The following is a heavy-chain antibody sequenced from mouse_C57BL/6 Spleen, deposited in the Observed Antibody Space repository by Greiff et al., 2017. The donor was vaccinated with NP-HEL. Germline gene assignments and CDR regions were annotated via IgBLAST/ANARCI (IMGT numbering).Heavy chain of an antibody. CDR1: GFTFSDYY. CDR3: ARDFQWYFAY. V-gene: IGHV5-16*01. D-gene: IGHD1-3*01. J-gene: IGHJ2*01. CDR2: INYDGSST. Sequence: EVKLMESEGGLVQPGSSMKLSCTASGFTFSDYYMAWVRQVPEKGLEWVANINYDGSSTYYLDSLKSRFIISRDNAKNILYLQMSSLKSADTATYYCARDFQWYFAYWRQGTTLTVSS.